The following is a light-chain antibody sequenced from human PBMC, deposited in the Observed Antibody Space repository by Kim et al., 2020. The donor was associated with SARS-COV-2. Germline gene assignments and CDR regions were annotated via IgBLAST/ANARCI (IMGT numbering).Light chain of an antibody. V-gene: IGKV1-8*01. CDR3: QQYYNYPQT. CDR1: QGISSY. CDR2: AAS. Sequence: AIRITQSPSSLSASTGDRVTITCRASQGISSYLAWYQQKPGKAPKLLIYAASTLQSGVPSRFSGSGSGTDFTLTISCLQSEDFAAYYCQQYYNYPQTFGQGTKVDIK. J-gene: IGKJ1*01.